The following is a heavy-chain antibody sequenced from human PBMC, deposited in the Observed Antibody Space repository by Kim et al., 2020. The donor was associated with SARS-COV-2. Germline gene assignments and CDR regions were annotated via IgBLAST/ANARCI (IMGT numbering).Heavy chain of an antibody. J-gene: IGHJ6*02. CDR2: IWYDGSNK. Sequence: GGSLRLSCAASGFTFSSYGMHWVRQAPGKGLEWVAVIWYDGSNKYYADSVKGRFTISRDNSKNTLYLQMNSLRAEDTAVYYCARGSGCSSTSCYTDIYGMDVWGQGTTVTVSS. V-gene: IGHV3-33*01. CDR1: GFTFSSYG. D-gene: IGHD2-2*02. CDR3: ARGSGCSSTSCYTDIYGMDV.